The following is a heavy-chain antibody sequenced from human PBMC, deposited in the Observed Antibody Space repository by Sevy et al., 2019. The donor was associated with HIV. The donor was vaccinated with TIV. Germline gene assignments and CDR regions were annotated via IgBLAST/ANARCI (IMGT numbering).Heavy chain of an antibody. CDR1: GFTFSSYG. CDR2: ISYDGSNK. J-gene: IGHJ4*02. CDR3: AKAAGYGDYVYYFDY. D-gene: IGHD4-17*01. Sequence: GGSLRLSCAASGFTFSSYGMHWVRQAPGKGLEWVAVISYDGSNKYYADPVKGRFTISRDNSKNTLYLQMNSLRAEDTAVYYCAKAAGYGDYVYYFDYWGQGTLVTVSS. V-gene: IGHV3-30*18.